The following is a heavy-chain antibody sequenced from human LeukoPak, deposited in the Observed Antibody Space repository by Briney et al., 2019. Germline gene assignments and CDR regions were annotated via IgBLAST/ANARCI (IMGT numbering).Heavy chain of an antibody. Sequence: SQTLSLTCAISGDSVSSNSAAWNWIRQSPSRGLEWLGRTYYRSKWYNDYAVSVKSRITINPDTSKNQFSLQLNSVTPEDTAVYYCATGTYYYDSSGQTASVDAFDIWGQGTMVTVSS. J-gene: IGHJ3*02. CDR3: ATGTYYYDSSGQTASVDAFDI. V-gene: IGHV6-1*01. CDR2: TYYRSKWYN. CDR1: GDSVSSNSAA. D-gene: IGHD3-22*01.